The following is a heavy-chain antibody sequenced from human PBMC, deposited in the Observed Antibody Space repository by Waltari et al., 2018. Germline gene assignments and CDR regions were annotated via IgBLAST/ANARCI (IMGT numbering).Heavy chain of an antibody. J-gene: IGHJ4*02. CDR1: GFSLSPSGVG. CDR3: AHSGYSYGLAY. V-gene: IGHV2-5*01. Sequence: QITLKESGPTLVKPTQTLTLPCTFSGFSLSPSGVGVGWIRQPPGKALEWLALISWNDDKRYSPSLMNRLTITKDTSKNQVVITMTNMDPVDTATYYCAHSGYSYGLAYWGQGTLVVVSS. D-gene: IGHD5-18*01. CDR2: ISWNDDK.